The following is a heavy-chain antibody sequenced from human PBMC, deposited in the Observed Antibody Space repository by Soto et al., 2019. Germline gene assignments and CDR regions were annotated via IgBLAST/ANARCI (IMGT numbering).Heavy chain of an antibody. CDR3: ARGPTDYYDNSGNYFLDY. J-gene: IGHJ4*02. V-gene: IGHV1-69*08. CDR1: GGTFSSYT. Sequence: GASVKVSCKASGGTFSSYTISWVRQAPGQGLEWMGRISPILGKTKYAEKLQGRVTMTTDKTTSTAYMELRSLRSDDTAVYYCARGPTDYYDNSGNYFLDYWGQGTLVTVSS. CDR2: ISPILGKT. D-gene: IGHD3-22*01.